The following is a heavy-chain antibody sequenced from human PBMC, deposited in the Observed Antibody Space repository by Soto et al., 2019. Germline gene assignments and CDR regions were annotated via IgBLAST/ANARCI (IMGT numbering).Heavy chain of an antibody. Sequence: EVQLRQSGGGVVQPGGSLRLSCVASGFSFNNYAMTWVRQAPGKGPGWVSGISGSGDGTYYADSVKDRFSVSRDKSTSTVHLQMSSLRVEDTAVYYCAKDKGLRGSSYFGDWGQGALVIVSS. V-gene: IGHV3-23*01. D-gene: IGHD3-16*01. J-gene: IGHJ4*02. CDR2: ISGSGDGT. CDR1: GFSFNNYA. CDR3: AKDKGLRGSSYFGD.